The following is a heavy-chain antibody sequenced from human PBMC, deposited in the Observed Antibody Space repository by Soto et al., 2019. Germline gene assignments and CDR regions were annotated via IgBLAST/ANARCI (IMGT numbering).Heavy chain of an antibody. CDR1: GGTFSSYA. J-gene: IGHJ6*02. V-gene: IGHV1-69*13. Sequence: GASVKVSCKASGGTFSSYAISWVRQAPGQGLEWMGGVIPIFGTANYAQKFQGRVTITADESTSTAYMELSSLRSEDTAVYYCARDAWGSGWYEGYYYGMDVWGQGTTVTVSS. CDR2: VIPIFGTA. CDR3: ARDAWGSGWYEGYYYGMDV. D-gene: IGHD6-19*01.